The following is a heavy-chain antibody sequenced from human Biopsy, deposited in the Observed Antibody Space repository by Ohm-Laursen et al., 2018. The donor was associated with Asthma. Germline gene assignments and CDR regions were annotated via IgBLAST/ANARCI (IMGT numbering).Heavy chain of an antibody. Sequence: ASVKVSCKASGYTFINYAIHWVRQAPGQRLEWMGWINAGNGNTKYSQKFQGRVTITRDTSASTAYMDLRSLRSEDTAVYYCARTYFDFLTGQVHDAFAMWGQGTMVTVSS. V-gene: IGHV1-3*01. CDR2: INAGNGNT. D-gene: IGHD3-9*01. J-gene: IGHJ3*02. CDR3: ARTYFDFLTGQVHDAFAM. CDR1: GYTFINYA.